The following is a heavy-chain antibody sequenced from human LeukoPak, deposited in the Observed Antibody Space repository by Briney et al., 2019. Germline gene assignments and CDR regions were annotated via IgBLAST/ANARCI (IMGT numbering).Heavy chain of an antibody. CDR1: GFTFSSYA. D-gene: IGHD3-9*01. Sequence: PGGSLRLSCAASGFTFSSYAINSVRQAPGRGLEWVSAIRGNGDSTYNADSVKGRFTISRDNSKNTLYLQMNSLRAEDTAVYYCAKGRYYDSGNAFDIWGQGTMVTVSS. CDR3: AKGRYYDSGNAFDI. J-gene: IGHJ3*02. CDR2: IRGNGDST. V-gene: IGHV3-23*01.